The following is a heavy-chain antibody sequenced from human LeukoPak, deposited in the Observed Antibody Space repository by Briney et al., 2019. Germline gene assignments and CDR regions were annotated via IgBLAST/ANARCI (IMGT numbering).Heavy chain of an antibody. CDR1: GFTFGNSW. J-gene: IGHJ4*02. Sequence: PGGSLRLSCAASGFTFGNSWVHWVRQAPGKGLVWVSLINADGSTTSYADSVKGRFTISRDNSKNTLYLQMNSLRAEDTAVYYCARGLVGATTYFDFWGQGTLVTVSS. V-gene: IGHV3-74*01. CDR3: ARGLVGATTYFDF. D-gene: IGHD1-26*01. CDR2: INADGSTT.